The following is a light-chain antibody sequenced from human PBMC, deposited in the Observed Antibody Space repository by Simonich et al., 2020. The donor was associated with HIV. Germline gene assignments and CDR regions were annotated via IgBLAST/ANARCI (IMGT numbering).Light chain of an antibody. J-gene: IGKJ5*01. CDR1: KSILYSSNNKNY. Sequence: DFVMTQSPDSLPVSLGERATINCKSSKSILYSSNNKNYLTWYQQKPGQPPKLLIYWASTRDTGVPDRFSASGSGTDFTLTISSLQAEDVAVYYCQQYYNTPVTFGQGTRLEIK. CDR2: WAS. V-gene: IGKV4-1*01. CDR3: QQYYNTPVT.